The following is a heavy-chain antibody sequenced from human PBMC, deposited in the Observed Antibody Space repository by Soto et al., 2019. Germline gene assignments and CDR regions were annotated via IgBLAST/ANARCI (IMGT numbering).Heavy chain of an antibody. CDR3: AREGRYNEYYFDY. Sequence: GGSLRLSCAASGLTFSSYAMHWVRQAPGKGLEWVAVISYDGSNKYYADSVKGRFTISRDNSKNTLYLQMNSLRAEDTAVYYCAREGRYNEYYFDYWGQGTLVTVSS. CDR2: ISYDGSNK. D-gene: IGHD1-1*01. V-gene: IGHV3-30-3*01. CDR1: GLTFSSYA. J-gene: IGHJ4*02.